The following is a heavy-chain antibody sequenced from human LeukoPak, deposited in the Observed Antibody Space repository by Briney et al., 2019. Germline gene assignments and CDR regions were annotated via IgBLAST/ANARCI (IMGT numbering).Heavy chain of an antibody. CDR3: AMRPYYYDSSGYYLDAFDI. Sequence: GGSLRLSCAASGFTFSSYSMNWVRQAPGKGLEWVSSISSSSSYIYYADSVKGRFTISRDNAKNSLYLQMNSLRAEDTAVYYCAMRPYYYDSSGYYLDAFDIWGQGTMVTVSS. CDR2: ISSSSSYI. V-gene: IGHV3-21*01. J-gene: IGHJ3*02. CDR1: GFTFSSYS. D-gene: IGHD3-22*01.